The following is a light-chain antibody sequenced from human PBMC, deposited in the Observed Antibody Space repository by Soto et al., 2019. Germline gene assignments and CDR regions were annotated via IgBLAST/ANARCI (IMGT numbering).Light chain of an antibody. CDR2: LGS. V-gene: IGKV2-28*01. J-gene: IGKJ1*01. CDR3: MHALETPLA. CDR1: QSLLNSDGNNY. Sequence: DIVMTQSPLSLHVTPGEPASISCRSSQSLLNSDGNNYLDWYLQKPGQSPQLLIPLGSNRASGVPDRFSGSGSGTDFPLKISRVEAEDVGVYYCMHALETPLAFGQGTKVDI.